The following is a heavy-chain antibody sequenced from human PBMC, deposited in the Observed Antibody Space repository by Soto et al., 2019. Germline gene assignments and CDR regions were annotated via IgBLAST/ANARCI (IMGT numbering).Heavy chain of an antibody. CDR3: ARDQNYYDSSGHRGLN. V-gene: IGHV1-69*13. J-gene: IGHJ4*02. CDR2: IIPIFGTA. Sequence: SVKVSCKASGGTFSSYAISWVRQAPGQGLEWMGGIIPIFGTANYAQKFQGRVTITADESTSTAYMELSSLRSEDTAVYYCARDQNYYDSSGHRGLNWGQGTLVTVSS. D-gene: IGHD3-22*01. CDR1: GGTFSSYA.